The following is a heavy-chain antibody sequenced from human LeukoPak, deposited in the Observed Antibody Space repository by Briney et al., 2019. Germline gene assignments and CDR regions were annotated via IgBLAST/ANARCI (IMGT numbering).Heavy chain of an antibody. Sequence: GGSLRLSCAASGFTFSSYWMSWVRQAPGKGLEWVSAISGSDGSTYYADSVKGRFTISRDNSKNTLYLQMNSLRAEDTAVYYCAKGTPGYSGSYIARYWGQGTLVTVSS. V-gene: IGHV3-23*01. CDR1: GFTFSSYW. J-gene: IGHJ4*02. CDR3: AKGTPGYSGSYIARY. D-gene: IGHD1-26*01. CDR2: ISGSDGST.